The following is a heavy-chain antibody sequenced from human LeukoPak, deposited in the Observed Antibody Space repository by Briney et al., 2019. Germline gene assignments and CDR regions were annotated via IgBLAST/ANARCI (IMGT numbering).Heavy chain of an antibody. CDR2: ISVSGTYI. CDR3: ARDRDYGTFDY. V-gene: IGHV3-21*01. J-gene: IGHJ4*02. CDR1: GFTFSRNG. D-gene: IGHD4-17*01. Sequence: GGSLRLSCAASGFTFSRNGMAWVRQAPGKGLEWVSSISVSGTYIYYSDSVKGRFTISRDNAKNSLYLEMNSLRSDDTAIYYGARDRDYGTFDYWGQGTLVTVSS.